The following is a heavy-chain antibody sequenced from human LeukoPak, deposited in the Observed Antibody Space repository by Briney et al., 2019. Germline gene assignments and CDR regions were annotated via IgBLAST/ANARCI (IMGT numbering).Heavy chain of an antibody. D-gene: IGHD2-21*01. J-gene: IGHJ6*03. CDR2: MNPNSGNT. CDR1: GYTFTSYD. CDR3: ARDQQHISPTYYYYYMDV. V-gene: IGHV1-8*01. Sequence: ASVKVSCKASGYTFTSYDINWVRQATGQGLEWMGWMNPNSGNTGYAQKFQGRVTMTRNTSISTAYMELSSLRSEDTAVYYCARDQQHISPTYYYYYMDVWGKGTRSPSP.